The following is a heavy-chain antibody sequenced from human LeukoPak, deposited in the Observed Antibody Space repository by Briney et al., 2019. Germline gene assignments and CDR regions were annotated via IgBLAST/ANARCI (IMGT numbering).Heavy chain of an antibody. CDR2: IYSGGST. V-gene: IGHV3-66*01. J-gene: IGHJ3*02. CDR3: ARTWVDTTMALDAFDI. CDR1: GFTVSNNY. Sequence: PGGSLRLSCAASGFTVSNNYMSWVRQSPGKGLEWVSIIYSGGSTYYADSVKDRFAISRDTSKNTLYLQTHSLRAEDMAVYYCARTWVDTTMALDAFDIWGQGTMVTVSS. D-gene: IGHD5-18*01.